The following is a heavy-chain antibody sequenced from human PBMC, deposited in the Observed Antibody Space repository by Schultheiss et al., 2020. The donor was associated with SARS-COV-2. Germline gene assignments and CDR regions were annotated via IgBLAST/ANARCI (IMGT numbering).Heavy chain of an antibody. Sequence: GGSLRLSCAASGFTFSSYGMHWVRQAPGKGLEWVAVISYDGSNKYYADSVKGRFTISRDNSKNTLCLQMSSLRAEDTAIYYCAKGYSSGWSEGFLDYWGQGTLVTVSS. J-gene: IGHJ4*02. CDR3: AKGYSSGWSEGFLDY. CDR1: GFTFSSYG. D-gene: IGHD6-19*01. CDR2: ISYDGSNK. V-gene: IGHV3-30*18.